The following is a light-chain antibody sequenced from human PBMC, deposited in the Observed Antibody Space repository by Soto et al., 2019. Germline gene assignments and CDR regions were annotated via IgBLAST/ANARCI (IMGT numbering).Light chain of an antibody. CDR1: NSDVGGYNF. Sequence: QSALTQPASMSGSPGQSITIACTGTNSDVGGYNFVSWYQQHPGKAPKLVIFDVSNRPSGVSNRFSGSKSGNTASLTISGLQTEDDADYYCSSYTRTTTDVFGTGTKLTVL. J-gene: IGLJ1*01. V-gene: IGLV2-14*01. CDR3: SSYTRTTTDV. CDR2: DVS.